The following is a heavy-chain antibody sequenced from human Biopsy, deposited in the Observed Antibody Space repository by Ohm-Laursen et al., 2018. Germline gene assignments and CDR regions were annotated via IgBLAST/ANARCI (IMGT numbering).Heavy chain of an antibody. V-gene: IGHV4-39*01. CDR2: VYHSGTT. CDR3: ARHDGNGPFALDS. Sequence: TLSLTCAVSGGSISSGSNYWAWIRQPPGKGLEWIGSVYHSGTTYYSPSLKSRVTISVDTSKNQLSLKVISVTAADTAAYYCARHDGNGPFALDSWGQGTLVTVSS. CDR1: GGSISSGSNY. J-gene: IGHJ4*02. D-gene: IGHD5-24*01.